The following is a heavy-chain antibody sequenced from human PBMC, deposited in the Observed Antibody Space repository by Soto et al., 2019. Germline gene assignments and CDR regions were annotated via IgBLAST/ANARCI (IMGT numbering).Heavy chain of an antibody. D-gene: IGHD2-15*01. CDR1: GFTFSSYA. V-gene: IGHV3-23*01. Sequence: EVQLLESGGGLVQPGGSLRLSCAASGFTFSSYAMSWVRQAPGKGLEWVSAISGSGGSTYYADSVKGRFTISRDNSKNTLYLQMNCLRAEDTAVYYCAKGGYCSGGSCHDAFDIWGQGTMVTVSS. CDR3: AKGGYCSGGSCHDAFDI. J-gene: IGHJ3*02. CDR2: ISGSGGST.